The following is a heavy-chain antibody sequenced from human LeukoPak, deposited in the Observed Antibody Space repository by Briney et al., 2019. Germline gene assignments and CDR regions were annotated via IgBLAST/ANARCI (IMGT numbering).Heavy chain of an antibody. J-gene: IGHJ6*02. Sequence: ASVKVSCKASGYTVTSYYMHWVRQAPGQELEWMAILKPSGGSSNYAKKFQGRATLTRATSTGTVYMELSSLRSEDTAVYYCASVYKHGMDVWGQGTTVIVSS. CDR2: LKPSGGSS. CDR3: ASVYKHGMDV. CDR1: GYTVTSYY. D-gene: IGHD5-24*01. V-gene: IGHV1-46*01.